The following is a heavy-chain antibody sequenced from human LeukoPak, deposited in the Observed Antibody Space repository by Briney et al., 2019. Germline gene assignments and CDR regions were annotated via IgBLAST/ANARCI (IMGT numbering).Heavy chain of an antibody. Sequence: PGGSLRLSCAASGFTFSNYGMSWVRQAPGKGLEWVANIKQDGSEKYYVDSVKGRFTISRDNAKNSLYLQMNSLRAEDTAVYYCAREGSSSWSYYYYYMDVWGKGTTVTVSS. CDR1: GFTFSNYG. D-gene: IGHD6-13*01. CDR2: IKQDGSEK. V-gene: IGHV3-7*01. CDR3: AREGSSSWSYYYYYMDV. J-gene: IGHJ6*03.